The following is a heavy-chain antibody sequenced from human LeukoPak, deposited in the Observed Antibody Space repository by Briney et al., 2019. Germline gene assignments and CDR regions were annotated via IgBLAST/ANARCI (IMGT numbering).Heavy chain of an antibody. CDR2: ISWNSGSI. CDR3: AKGYDSSGYYYEFYY. J-gene: IGHJ4*02. Sequence: GGSLRLSCAASGFTFDDYAMHWVRQAPGKGLEWVSAISWNSGSIGSADSVKGRFTTSRDNAKHSLYLQMNSLRAEDTALYYCAKGYDSSGYYYEFYYWGQGTLVTVSS. V-gene: IGHV3-9*01. CDR1: GFTFDDYA. D-gene: IGHD3-22*01.